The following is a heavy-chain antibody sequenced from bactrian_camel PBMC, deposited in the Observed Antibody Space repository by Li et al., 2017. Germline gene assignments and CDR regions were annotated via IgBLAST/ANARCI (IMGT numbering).Heavy chain of an antibody. CDR1: GFTFISYD. J-gene: IGHJ4*01. V-gene: IGHV3S40*01. CDR2: INSDGKST. CDR3: ARGWYDFTY. D-gene: IGHD6*01. Sequence: VQLVESGGGSVQPGGPLRLSCVASGFTFISYDMNWVRQAPGKGLEWVSTINSDGKSTYYADSVKGRFTISRDNAKNTLYLQMNGLKSEDTALYYCARGWYDFTYWGQGTQVTVS.